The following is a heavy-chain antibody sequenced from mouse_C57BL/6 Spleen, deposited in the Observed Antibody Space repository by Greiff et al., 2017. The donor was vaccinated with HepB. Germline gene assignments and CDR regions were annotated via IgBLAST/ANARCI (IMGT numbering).Heavy chain of an antibody. D-gene: IGHD1-1*01. V-gene: IGHV1-15*01. CDR2: IDPETGGT. Sequence: QVQLKESGAELVRPGASVTLSCKASGYTFTDYEMHWVKQTPVHGLEWIGAIDPETGGTAYNQKFKGKAILTADKSSSTAYMELRSLTSEDSAVYYCTRGSNYGSSSYYAMDYWGQGTSVTVSS. J-gene: IGHJ4*01. CDR3: TRGSNYGSSSYYAMDY. CDR1: GYTFTDYE.